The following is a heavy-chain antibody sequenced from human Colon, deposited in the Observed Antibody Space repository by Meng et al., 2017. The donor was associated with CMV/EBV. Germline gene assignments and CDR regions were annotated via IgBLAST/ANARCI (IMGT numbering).Heavy chain of an antibody. CDR1: GFTVSNNN. Sequence: GESLKISCAASGFTVSNNNMSWVRQAPGKGLEWVSAISGSGGSTYYADSVKGRFTISRDNSKNTLYLQMNSLRAEDTAVYYCAKDSWWWPYWGQGTLVTVSS. CDR2: ISGSGGST. CDR3: AKDSWWWPY. D-gene: IGHD2-21*01. V-gene: IGHV3-23*01. J-gene: IGHJ4*02.